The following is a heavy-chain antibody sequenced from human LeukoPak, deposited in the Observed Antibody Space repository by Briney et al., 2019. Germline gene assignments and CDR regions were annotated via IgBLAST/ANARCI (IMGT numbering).Heavy chain of an antibody. Sequence: KPSETLSLTCTVSGGSISSYYWSWIRQPAGKGLEWIGRIYTSGSTNYNPSLKSRVTMSVDTSKNQFSLKLRSVTAADTAVYYCARTPHSSGPYHFDYWGQGTLVTVSS. CDR2: IYTSGST. V-gene: IGHV4-4*07. CDR3: ARTPHSSGPYHFDY. D-gene: IGHD6-19*01. J-gene: IGHJ4*02. CDR1: GGSISSYY.